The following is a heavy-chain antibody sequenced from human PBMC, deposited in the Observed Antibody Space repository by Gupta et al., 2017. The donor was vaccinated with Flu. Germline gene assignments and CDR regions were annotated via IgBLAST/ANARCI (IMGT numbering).Heavy chain of an antibody. CDR1: DDYA. Sequence: DDYAMHWVRQAPGKGLEWVSGITGNSDTIGYADSVKGRFTLSRDTAKNSLCLQMNRLRPEDTALYYCVKDRGYTWDAIDFWGQGTTVTVSS. CDR2: ITGNSDTI. D-gene: IGHD2-15*01. CDR3: VKDRGYTWDAIDF. V-gene: IGHV3-9*01. J-gene: IGHJ3*01.